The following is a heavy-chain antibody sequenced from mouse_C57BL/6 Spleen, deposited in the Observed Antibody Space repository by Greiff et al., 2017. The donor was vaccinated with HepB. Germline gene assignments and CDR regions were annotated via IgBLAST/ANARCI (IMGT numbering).Heavy chain of an antibody. CDR3: AREEDGNSWFAY. Sequence: QVHVKQPGAELVKPGASVKLSCKASGYTFTSYWMHWVKQRPGQGLEWIGMIHPNSGSTNYNEKFKSKATLTVDKSSSTAYMQLSSLTSEDSAVYYCAREEDGNSWFAYWGQGTLVTVSA. V-gene: IGHV1-64*01. CDR1: GYTFTSYW. D-gene: IGHD2-1*01. J-gene: IGHJ3*01. CDR2: IHPNSGST.